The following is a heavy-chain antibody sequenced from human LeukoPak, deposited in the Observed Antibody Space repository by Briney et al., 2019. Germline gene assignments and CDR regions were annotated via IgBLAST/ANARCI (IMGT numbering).Heavy chain of an antibody. CDR2: LYYTGST. V-gene: IGHV4-59*08. CDR3: ARHGPGYSSVFDY. Sequence: PSETLSLTCTVSGGSITNYYCSWIRQPPGKGLEWIGYLYYTGSTNYNPSLKSRVTISVDMSKNQFSLRLRSLTAADTAVYYCARHGPGYSSVFDYWGQGTLVTVSS. J-gene: IGHJ4*02. D-gene: IGHD6-19*01. CDR1: GGSITNYY.